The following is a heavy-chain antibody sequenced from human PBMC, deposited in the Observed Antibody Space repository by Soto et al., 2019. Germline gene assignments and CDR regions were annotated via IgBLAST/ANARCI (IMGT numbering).Heavy chain of an antibody. D-gene: IGHD2-8*01. J-gene: IGHJ4*02. V-gene: IGHV1-69*01. CDR2: IIPIIGTA. CDR3: ARDGECEGCHFDY. CDR1: GGTFSSYA. Sequence: QVQLVQSGAEVKKPGSSVKVSCKASGGTFSSYAISWVRQAPGQGLEWMGGIIPIIGTANYAQKFQGRVQIAADESTITAYMELRSLRSEDTAVDYCARDGECEGCHFDYWGQGTLVTVSS.